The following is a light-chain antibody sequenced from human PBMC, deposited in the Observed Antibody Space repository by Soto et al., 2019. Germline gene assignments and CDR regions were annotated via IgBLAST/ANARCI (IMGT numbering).Light chain of an antibody. J-gene: IGLJ1*01. CDR1: SSDVGGYNY. CDR3: SSYTSSSTLV. Sequence: QSALTQPASVSGSPGQSITISCTGTSSDVGGYNYVSWYQQHPGKAPKLMIYEVRNRPSGVSNRFSGSKSGNTASLTISGLQAEDEADYYCSSYTSSSTLVFGTGTKVNVL. V-gene: IGLV2-14*01. CDR2: EVR.